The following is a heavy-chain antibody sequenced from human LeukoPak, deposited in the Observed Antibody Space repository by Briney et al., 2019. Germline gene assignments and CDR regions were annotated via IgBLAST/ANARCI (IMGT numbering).Heavy chain of an antibody. CDR3: SAAVGTDFYDYGMDV. J-gene: IGHJ6*02. CDR2: ISGTSGTI. D-gene: IGHD6-13*01. Sequence: GGSLRLSCAASGFSFSTLSMNWVRQAPVKGLEWVSYISGTSGTIYYADSVKGRFTISRDNAKNSLYLQMNSLRDEDTAVYYCSAAVGTDFYDYGMDVWGQGTTVTVSS. CDR1: GFSFSTLS. V-gene: IGHV3-48*02.